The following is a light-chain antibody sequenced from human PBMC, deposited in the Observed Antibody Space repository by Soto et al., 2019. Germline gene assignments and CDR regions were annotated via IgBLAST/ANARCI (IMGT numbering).Light chain of an antibody. Sequence: EIVLTQSPATLSSFPGDRVTLSCRASQYINTRLAWYQHRPGQAPRLLIYGASTRATGIPARFSGSGSGTEFTLSISSLQSEDSAVYYCQQYNNWPPITFGQGTRLEI. CDR1: QYINTR. CDR3: QQYNNWPPIT. V-gene: IGKV3D-15*01. J-gene: IGKJ5*01. CDR2: GAS.